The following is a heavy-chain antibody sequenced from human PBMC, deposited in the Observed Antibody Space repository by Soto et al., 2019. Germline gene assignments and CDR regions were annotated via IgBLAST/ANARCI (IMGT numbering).Heavy chain of an antibody. V-gene: IGHV3-30-3*01. J-gene: IGHJ6*02. Sequence: GGSLRLSCAASGFTFSSYAMHWVRQAPGKGLEWVVVIAYDGSNKYYADSVKGRFTLSRDNSKNTLYLQMNSLRAEDTAVYYCARGGRTVVNRANYYGMDVWGQGTTVTVSS. CDR1: GFTFSSYA. CDR2: IAYDGSNK. D-gene: IGHD2-21*01. CDR3: ARGGRTVVNRANYYGMDV.